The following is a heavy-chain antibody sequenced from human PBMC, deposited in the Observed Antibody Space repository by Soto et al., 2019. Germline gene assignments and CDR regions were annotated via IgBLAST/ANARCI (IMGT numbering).Heavy chain of an antibody. CDR1: GVTFSSYA. D-gene: IGHD3-3*01. Sequence: EVQLLESGGGLVQSGGSLRLSCAASGVTFSSYAMSWVRQAPGKGLEWVSGLSASGSNTYYADSVKGRFTISRDNSKNTLYLRMNSLRVEDKAVYYCADGGEWSFNFEYWGQGTLVTVFS. V-gene: IGHV3-23*01. CDR3: ADGGEWSFNFEY. J-gene: IGHJ4*02. CDR2: LSASGSNT.